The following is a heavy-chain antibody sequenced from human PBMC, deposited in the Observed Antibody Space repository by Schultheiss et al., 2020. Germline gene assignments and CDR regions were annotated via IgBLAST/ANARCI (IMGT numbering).Heavy chain of an antibody. CDR3: ARDRVWFRESKPLDY. CDR1: GYTFTSYA. V-gene: IGHV7-4-1*02. Sequence: AFVKVSCKASGYTFTSYAMNWVRQAPGQGLEWMGWINTNTGNPTYAQGFTGRFVFSLDTSVSTAYLQISSLKAEDTAVYYCARDRVWFRESKPLDYWGQGTLVTVSS. J-gene: IGHJ4*02. CDR2: INTNTGNP. D-gene: IGHD3-10*01.